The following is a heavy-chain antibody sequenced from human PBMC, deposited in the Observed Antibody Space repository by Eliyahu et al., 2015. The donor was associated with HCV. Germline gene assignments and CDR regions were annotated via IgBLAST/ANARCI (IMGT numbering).Heavy chain of an antibody. J-gene: IGHJ4*02. CDR3: ARRDFWSSXPYDY. CDR1: GYTFTRYY. D-gene: IGHD3-3*01. CDR2: VHPSTGVT. Sequence: QVQLVQSGAEVKXPGASVNISCXTSGYTFTRYYLHWVRQAPGQGLEWLGVVHPSTGVTXXAQKFQGRVTMTRXTSASTVYMELSSLRSDDTAIYYCARRDFWSSXPYDYWGQGTLVTVSS. V-gene: IGHV1-46*01.